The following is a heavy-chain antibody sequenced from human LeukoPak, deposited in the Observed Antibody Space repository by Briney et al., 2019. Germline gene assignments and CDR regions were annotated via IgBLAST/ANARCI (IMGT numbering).Heavy chain of an antibody. CDR1: GFTFGDYA. CDR3: AKPGIAAAGDY. D-gene: IGHD6-13*01. V-gene: IGHV3-49*03. J-gene: IGHJ4*02. CDR2: IRSKAYGGTT. Sequence: GGSLRLSCTASGFTFGDYAMSWFRQAPGKGLEWVGFIRSKAYGGTTEYAASVKGRFTISRDDSKSIAYLQMNSLKTEDTAVYYCAKPGIAAAGDYWGQGTLVTVSS.